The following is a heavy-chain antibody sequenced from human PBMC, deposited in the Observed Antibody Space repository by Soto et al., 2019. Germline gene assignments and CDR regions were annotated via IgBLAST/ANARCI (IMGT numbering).Heavy chain of an antibody. CDR1: XXXFXSXA. Sequence: EVQLLESGRGLVQPXGXLXLSCAXSXXXFXSXAXXXVRXXXXNGXEXXXTISGNGGSTFYADSVKGRFTISRDNSKNTLFLQMYSLRAEDTAVYYCAKGKANTIFGVDTLFDYWGQGTLVTVSS. D-gene: IGHD3-3*01. CDR3: AKGKANTIFGVDTLFDY. V-gene: IGHV3-23*01. J-gene: IGHJ4*02. CDR2: ISGNGGST.